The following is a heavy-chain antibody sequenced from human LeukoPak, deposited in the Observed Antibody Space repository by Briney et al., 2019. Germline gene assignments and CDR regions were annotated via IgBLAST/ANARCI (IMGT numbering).Heavy chain of an antibody. J-gene: IGHJ6*02. V-gene: IGHV1-18*01. Sequence: ASVKVSCKASGYTFTSYGISWVRQAPGQGLEWMGWISAYNGNTNYAQKLQGRVTMTTDTSTSTAYMELRSLRSDDTAVYYCARDGNIAVAAPVASYYYYYGMDVWGQGTTVTVSS. CDR1: GYTFTSYG. CDR2: ISAYNGNT. CDR3: ARDGNIAVAAPVASYYYYYGMDV. D-gene: IGHD6-19*01.